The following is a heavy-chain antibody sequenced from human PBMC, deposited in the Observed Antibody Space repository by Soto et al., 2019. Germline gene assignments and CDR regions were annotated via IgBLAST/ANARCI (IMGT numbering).Heavy chain of an antibody. J-gene: IGHJ5*02. CDR3: ARVIIVVVVAATPGWFDP. CDR1: GGSISSGGYY. CDR2: IYYSGST. Sequence: QVQLQESGPGLVKPSQTLSLTCTVSGGSISSGGYYWSWIRQHPGKGLEWIGYIYYSGSTYYNPSLKGRVTISVDTSKNQFSLKLSSVTAADTAVYYCARVIIVVVVAATPGWFDPWGQGTLVTVSS. V-gene: IGHV4-31*03. D-gene: IGHD2-15*01.